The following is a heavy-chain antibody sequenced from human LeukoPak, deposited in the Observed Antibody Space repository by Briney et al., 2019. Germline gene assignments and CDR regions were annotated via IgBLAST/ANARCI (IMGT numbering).Heavy chain of an antibody. J-gene: IGHJ4*02. Sequence: SETLSLTCAVYGAPFNGYYWTWIRQPPGKGLEWIGEINHSGSTNYNPSLKSRVTISLDTSKNQFSLKLSSVTAADTAVYYCARGGYPETAYCYYWGQGNLVTVSS. CDR1: GAPFNGYY. CDR3: ARGGYPETAYCYY. V-gene: IGHV4-34*01. D-gene: IGHD6-25*01. CDR2: INHSGST.